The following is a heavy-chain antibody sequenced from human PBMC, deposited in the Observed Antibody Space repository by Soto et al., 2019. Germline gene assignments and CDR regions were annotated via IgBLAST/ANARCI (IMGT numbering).Heavy chain of an antibody. CDR2: INSRSTYT. CDR1: GFTFGDFD. V-gene: IGHV3-11*06. Sequence: VHLVESGGGLVKPGGSLRLSCVASGFTFGDFDMSWMRQAPGKGLEWISHINSRSTYTNYADSVKGRFTVSRDNAKNSLSLQMNSLRVEDTAVYYCARDLEGYYADVWGPGTLVSVTP. D-gene: IGHD3-22*01. J-gene: IGHJ4*02. CDR3: ARDLEGYYADV.